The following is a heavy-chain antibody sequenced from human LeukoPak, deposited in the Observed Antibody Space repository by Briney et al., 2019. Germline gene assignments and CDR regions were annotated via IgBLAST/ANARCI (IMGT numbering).Heavy chain of an antibody. CDR3: ARGRQGVRDAFDI. CDR2: ISGSGGNT. V-gene: IGHV3-23*01. D-gene: IGHD3-16*01. Sequence: GGSLRPSCAASGFTFSSYAMSWVRQAPGKGLEWVSAISGSGGNTYYADSVKGRFTISRDNSKNTLYLQMNSLRADDTAAYYCARGRQGVRDAFDIWGQGTMVTVSS. J-gene: IGHJ3*02. CDR1: GFTFSSYA.